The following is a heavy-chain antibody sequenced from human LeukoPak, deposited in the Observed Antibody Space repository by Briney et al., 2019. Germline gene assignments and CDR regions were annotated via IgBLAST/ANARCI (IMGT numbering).Heavy chain of an antibody. CDR1: GGTFSSYA. V-gene: IGHV1-69*13. CDR2: IIPIFGTA. CDR3: ARDYPLIEMATINSDY. J-gene: IGHJ4*02. D-gene: IGHD5-24*01. Sequence: SVKVSCKASGGTFSSYAISWVRQAPGQGLEWMGGIIPIFGTANYAQKFQGRVTITADESTSTAYMELSSPRSEDTAVYYCARDYPLIEMATINSDYWGQGTLVTVSS.